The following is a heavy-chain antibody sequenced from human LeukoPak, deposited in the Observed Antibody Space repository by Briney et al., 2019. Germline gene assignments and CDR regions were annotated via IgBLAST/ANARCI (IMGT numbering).Heavy chain of an antibody. CDR3: ARVLLRGSYFDFWSGYYTGDYFDY. V-gene: IGHV7-4-1*02. J-gene: IGHJ4*02. CDR2: INTNTGDP. Sequence: ASVKVSCKASGYTFTSYAMNWVRQAPGQGVEWMGWINTNTGDPTYAQGFTGRFVFSLDTSVSTAYLQISSLKAEDTAVYYCARVLLRGSYFDFWSGYYTGDYFDYWGQGTLVTVSS. CDR1: GYTFTSYA. D-gene: IGHD3-3*01.